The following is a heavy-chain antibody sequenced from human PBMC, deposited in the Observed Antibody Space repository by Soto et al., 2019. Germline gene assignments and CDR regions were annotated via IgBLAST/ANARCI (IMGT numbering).Heavy chain of an antibody. J-gene: IGHJ4*02. CDR2: ISWDGGST. V-gene: IGHV3-43*01. D-gene: IGHD6-19*01. Sequence: GGSLRLSCAASGFTFDDYTMHWVRQAPGKGLEWVSLISWDGGSTYYADSVKGRFTISRDNSKNSLYLQMNSLRTEDTALYYCAKDITVAGGAGAWDYWGQGTLVTVSS. CDR3: AKDITVAGGAGAWDY. CDR1: GFTFDDYT.